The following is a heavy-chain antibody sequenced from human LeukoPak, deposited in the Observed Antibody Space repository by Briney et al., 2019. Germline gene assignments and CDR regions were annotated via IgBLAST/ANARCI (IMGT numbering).Heavy chain of an antibody. CDR3: ARDKDSSWIH. Sequence: GGSLRLSCAASGFTFSSYSMNWVRQAPGKGLEWVSSISSSSSYIYYADSVKGRFTISRDNAKNSLYLQMNSLRAEDTAVYYCARDKDSSWIHWGQGTLDTVSS. CDR1: GFTFSSYS. D-gene: IGHD6-13*01. J-gene: IGHJ4*02. V-gene: IGHV3-21*01. CDR2: ISSSSSYI.